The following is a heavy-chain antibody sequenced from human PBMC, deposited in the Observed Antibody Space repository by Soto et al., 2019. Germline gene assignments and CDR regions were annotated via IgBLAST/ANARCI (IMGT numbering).Heavy chain of an antibody. CDR2: ISSSSSTI. J-gene: IGHJ4*02. Sequence: GGSLRISCAASGFTFSSYSMNWVRQAPGKGLEWVSYISSSSSTIYYADSVKGRFTISRDNAKNSLYLQMNSLRDEDTAVYYCAREITIFGVVNAPDYCGEVHLVTAPS. CDR3: AREITIFGVVNAPDY. D-gene: IGHD3-3*01. V-gene: IGHV3-48*02. CDR1: GFTFSSYS.